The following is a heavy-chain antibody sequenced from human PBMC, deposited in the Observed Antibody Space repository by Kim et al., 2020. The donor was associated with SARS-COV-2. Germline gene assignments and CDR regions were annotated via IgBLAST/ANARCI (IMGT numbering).Heavy chain of an antibody. CDR3: ARIVTSVMGAFDI. V-gene: IGHV4-39*01. D-gene: IGHD2-15*01. Sequence: TPPMKSRVTISVDTSKNQFSLKLSSVAAADTAVYYCARIVTSVMGAFDIWGQGTMVTVSS. J-gene: IGHJ3*02.